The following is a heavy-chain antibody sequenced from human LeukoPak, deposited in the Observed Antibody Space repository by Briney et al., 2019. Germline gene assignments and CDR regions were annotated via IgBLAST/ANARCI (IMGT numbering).Heavy chain of an antibody. D-gene: IGHD1-1*01. V-gene: IGHV3-33*01. CDR1: GFTFSTYG. J-gene: IGHJ4*02. CDR3: ARSELSPSDFDY. CDR2: IWSDGSNK. Sequence: GGSLRLSCAASGFTFSTYGMHWVRQAPGKGLEWVAFIWSDGSNKYYADSVKGRYTISRDNAKNSLYLQMNSLRAEDTAVYYCARSELSPSDFDYWGQGTLVTVSS.